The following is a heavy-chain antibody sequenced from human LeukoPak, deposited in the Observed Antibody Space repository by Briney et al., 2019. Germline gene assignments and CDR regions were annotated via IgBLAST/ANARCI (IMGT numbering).Heavy chain of an antibody. J-gene: IGHJ6*02. D-gene: IGHD2-2*02. Sequence: RASVKVSCKASGYTFTSYYMHWVRQAPGQGLEWMGIINPSGGSTSYAQKFQGRVTMTRDTSTSTVYMELSSLRSDDTAVYYCARDIVVVPAAIPENYYYYGMDVWGQGTTVTVSS. V-gene: IGHV1-46*01. CDR2: INPSGGST. CDR3: ARDIVVVPAAIPENYYYYGMDV. CDR1: GYTFTSYY.